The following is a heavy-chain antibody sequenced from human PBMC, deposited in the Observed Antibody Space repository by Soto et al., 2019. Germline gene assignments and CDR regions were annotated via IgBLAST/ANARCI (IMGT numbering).Heavy chain of an antibody. V-gene: IGHV4-34*01. CDR1: GGSFSGYY. J-gene: IGHJ4*02. CDR2: INHSGST. CDR3: ASYYYDSSGYLSLFDY. D-gene: IGHD3-22*01. Sequence: QVQLQQWGAGLLKPSETLSLTCAVYGGSFSGYYWSWIRQPPGKGLEWIGEINHSGSTNYNQSLKSRVTISVDPSKNQFSLKLSSVTAADTAVYYCASYYYDSSGYLSLFDYWGQGTLVTVSS.